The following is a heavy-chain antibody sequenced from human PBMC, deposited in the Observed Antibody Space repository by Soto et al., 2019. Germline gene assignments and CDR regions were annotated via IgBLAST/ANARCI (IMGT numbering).Heavy chain of an antibody. CDR1: GGSFSSYA. CDR3: ARAVPVAGNHAFDI. CDR2: IIPIFGTA. Sequence: QVQLVQSGAEVKKPGSSVKVSCKASGGSFSSYAISWVRQAPVQGLEWMGGIIPIFGTATYAQKFQGRVTIIADKSTSTAYMELSSLRSEDTAMYYCARAVPVAGNHAFDIWGQGTLVTVSS. D-gene: IGHD6-19*01. J-gene: IGHJ3*02. V-gene: IGHV1-69*06.